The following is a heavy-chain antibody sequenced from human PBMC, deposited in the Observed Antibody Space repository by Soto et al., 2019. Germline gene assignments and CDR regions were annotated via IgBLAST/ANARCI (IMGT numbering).Heavy chain of an antibody. CDR3: ARDFGSAYSKPTTTHYYYYFGLDV. J-gene: IGHJ6*02. V-gene: IGHV1-46*01. CDR2: MNPNSGSI. CDR1: GYTFTRYY. Sequence: VHLAQSGAEVKKPGASVTISCRASGYTFTRYYIHWVRQAPGQGLAWMGVMNPNSGSITYAQKFAGRVARTRDTSTATVNLEVSRLTSDDTAVYFCARDFGSAYSKPTTTHYYYYFGLDVWGQGTTVTVSS. D-gene: IGHD4-4*01.